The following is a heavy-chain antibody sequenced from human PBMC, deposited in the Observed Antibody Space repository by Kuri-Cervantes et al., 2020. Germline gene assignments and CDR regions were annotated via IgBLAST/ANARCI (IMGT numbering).Heavy chain of an antibody. CDR3: AREMATIYFDAFDI. Sequence: SVKVSCKASGGTFSSYVINWVRQAPGQGLEWMGGIIPIFGTANYAQKFQGRVTITTDESTSTAYMELSSLRSEGTAVYYCAREMATIYFDAFDIWGQGTMVTVSS. CDR2: IIPIFGTA. J-gene: IGHJ3*02. V-gene: IGHV1-69*05. D-gene: IGHD5-24*01. CDR1: GGTFSSYV.